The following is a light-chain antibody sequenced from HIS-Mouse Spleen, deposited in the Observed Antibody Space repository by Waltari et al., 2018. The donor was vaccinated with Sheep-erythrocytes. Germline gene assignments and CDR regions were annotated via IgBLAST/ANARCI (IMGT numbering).Light chain of an antibody. J-gene: IGLJ3*02. Sequence: QSALTQPASVSGSPGQSITISCTGTSRDVGSYNLVSWYQQHPGKAPKLKIYEGSKPPSGVSNRFSGSKSGNTASLTISGLQAEDEADYYCCSYAGSSTWVFGGGTKLTVL. CDR1: SRDVGSYNL. CDR3: CSYAGSSTWV. CDR2: EGS. V-gene: IGLV2-23*01.